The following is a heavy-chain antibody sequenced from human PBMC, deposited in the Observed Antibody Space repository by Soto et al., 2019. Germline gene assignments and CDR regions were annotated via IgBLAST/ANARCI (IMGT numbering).Heavy chain of an antibody. D-gene: IGHD3-10*01. V-gene: IGHV4-59*08. CDR1: GGSIRSYY. CDR2: IYSSGST. CDR3: ARRYGGGFDY. J-gene: IGHJ4*02. Sequence: QVQLLESGPGLVKPSETLSLTSTVSGGSIRSYYWSWIRQPPGKGLEWIGYIYSSGSTNYNPSIMSRVAISGDLSKYQSSRKLSSVTAAETAVYYCARRYGGGFDYWGQGTLVTVSS.